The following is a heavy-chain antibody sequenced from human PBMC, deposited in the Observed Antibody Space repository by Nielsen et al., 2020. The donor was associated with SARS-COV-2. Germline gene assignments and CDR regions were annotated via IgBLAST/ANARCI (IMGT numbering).Heavy chain of an antibody. Sequence: SLKISCAASGFTIEDYAMHWVRQAPGKGLEWVSGISWNSGSIGYADSVKGRFTISRDNAKNSLYLQMNSLRAEDTAVYYCARDQATGYYYYYYGMDVWGQGTTVTVSS. CDR2: ISWNSGSI. J-gene: IGHJ6*02. D-gene: IGHD5-12*01. CDR1: GFTIEDYA. CDR3: ARDQATGYYYYYYGMDV. V-gene: IGHV3-9*01.